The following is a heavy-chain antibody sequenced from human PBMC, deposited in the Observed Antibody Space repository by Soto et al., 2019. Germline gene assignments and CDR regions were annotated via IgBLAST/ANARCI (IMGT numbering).Heavy chain of an antibody. Sequence: QVQLQQWGAGLLKPSETLSLTCAVYGGSFSGYYWSWIRQPPGKGLEWIGEINHSGSTNYNPSLKSRVNISVDTSKNQFSLKLGSVTAADTAVYYCARGRAARGPRRYPFDYWGQGTLVTVSS. V-gene: IGHV4-34*01. CDR1: GGSFSGYY. D-gene: IGHD6-6*01. CDR3: ARGRAARGPRRYPFDY. CDR2: INHSGST. J-gene: IGHJ4*02.